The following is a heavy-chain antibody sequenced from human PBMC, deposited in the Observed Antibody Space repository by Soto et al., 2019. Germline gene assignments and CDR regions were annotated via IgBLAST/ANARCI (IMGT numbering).Heavy chain of an antibody. Sequence: SETLSLTCTVSGGTISSWYWSWIRQPPGKGLEWIGYIYYSGSTNCNPSLKSRVTISVDTSKNQFSLKLSSVTAADTAVYYCARELYDSRNYYYYGMDVWGQGTTVPVSS. CDR1: GGTISSWY. CDR3: ARELYDSRNYYYYGMDV. D-gene: IGHD3-22*01. CDR2: IYYSGST. J-gene: IGHJ6*02. V-gene: IGHV4-59*12.